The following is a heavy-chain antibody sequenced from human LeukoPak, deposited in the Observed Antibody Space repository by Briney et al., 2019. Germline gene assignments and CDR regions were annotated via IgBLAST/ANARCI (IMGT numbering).Heavy chain of an antibody. V-gene: IGHV4-59*01. J-gene: IGHJ5*02. CDR1: GDSITGYS. CDR3: VRGPYGSSISNWFDP. D-gene: IGHD3-10*01. Sequence: SETLSLTCTVSGDSITGYSWSWIRQTPGQGLEWIGYIYYNGDTHYNPYLNSRLSMSVDTPKKQFSLNLRSVTAADTAVYFCVRGPYGSSISNWFDPWGQGLLVTVSS. CDR2: IYYNGDT.